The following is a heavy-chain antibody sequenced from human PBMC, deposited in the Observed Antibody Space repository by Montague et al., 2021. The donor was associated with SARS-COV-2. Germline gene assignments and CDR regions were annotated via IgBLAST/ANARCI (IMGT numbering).Heavy chain of an antibody. CDR2: INYAGST. J-gene: IGHJ4*02. CDR3: ARSGRAWTLHY. V-gene: IGHV4-28*01. D-gene: IGHD1-1*01. Sequence: SETLSLTCAVSGDSITGSHWWGWVRQPPGKGLEWIAYINYAGSTFYNPSLKSRVTMSVDTSKNQFSLKLSSVITVDTAVYFCARSGRAWTLHYWGQGTLVTVSS. CDR1: GDSITGSHW.